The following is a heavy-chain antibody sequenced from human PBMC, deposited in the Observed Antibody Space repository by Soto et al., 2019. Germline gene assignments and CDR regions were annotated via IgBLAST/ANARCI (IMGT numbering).Heavy chain of an antibody. Sequence: SVKVSCKASGGTFSNYAISWVRQAPGQGLEWMGGIIPIFGTANYAQRFQGRVTITADESTGTAYMELSSLRSEDTGVYYCARSAITLFGVVSIPPHYYSEMDVWGQGTTVTVSS. CDR2: IIPIFGTA. V-gene: IGHV1-69*13. CDR3: ARSAITLFGVVSIPPHYYSEMDV. D-gene: IGHD3-3*01. J-gene: IGHJ6*02. CDR1: GGTFSNYA.